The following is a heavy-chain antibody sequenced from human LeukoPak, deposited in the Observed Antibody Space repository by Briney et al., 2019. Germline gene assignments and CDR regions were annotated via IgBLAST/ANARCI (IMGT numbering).Heavy chain of an antibody. D-gene: IGHD3-3*02. CDR2: INHSGST. J-gene: IGHJ3*02. CDR1: GGSFSGYY. V-gene: IGHV4-34*01. CDR3: ARGELALGAFDI. Sequence: PSETLSLTCAVYGGSFSGYYWSWIRQPPGKGLEWIGEINHSGSTNYNPSLKSRVTISVDTSKNQFSLKLSFVTAADTAVYYCARGELALGAFDIWGQGTVVTVSS.